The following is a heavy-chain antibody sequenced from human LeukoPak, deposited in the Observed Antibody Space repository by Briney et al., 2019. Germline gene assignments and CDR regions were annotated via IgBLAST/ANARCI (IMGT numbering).Heavy chain of an antibody. D-gene: IGHD3-3*01. CDR2: VNHAEIT. J-gene: IGHJ4*02. V-gene: IGHV4-34*01. CDR3: ARAGLRLSGWLREYFYDS. Sequence: SETLSLTCAVYGGLFDGHYWTWIRQSPERGLEWIGEVNHAEITHYNPSLRSRLTLSTDASKDQFSLRLTSVSAADTAVYYCARAGLRLSGWLREYFYDSWSQGILVTVSS. CDR1: GGLFDGHY.